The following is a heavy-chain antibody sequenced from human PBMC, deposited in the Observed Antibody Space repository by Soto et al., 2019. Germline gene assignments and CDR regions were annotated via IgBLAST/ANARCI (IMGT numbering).Heavy chain of an antibody. Sequence: EVQLVESGGGLVQPGGSLRLSCAASGFTFSSYWMHWVRQAPGKGLVWVSRLKSDGSGTTYADSVKGRLTISRDNAKNTLYLQMNSLRAEDTAVYYCVRGVGDYYDGNGYLGRHWGQGTLVTVSS. D-gene: IGHD3-22*01. V-gene: IGHV3-74*01. CDR3: VRGVGDYYDGNGYLGRH. CDR2: LKSDGSGT. J-gene: IGHJ4*02. CDR1: GFTFSSYW.